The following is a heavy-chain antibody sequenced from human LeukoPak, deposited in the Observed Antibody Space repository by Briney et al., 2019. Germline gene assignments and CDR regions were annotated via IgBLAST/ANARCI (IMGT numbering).Heavy chain of an antibody. V-gene: IGHV3-11*01. CDR2: ISSSGSTI. D-gene: IGHD3-10*01. CDR1: GFTFSDYY. Sequence: GGSLRLSCAASGFTFSDYYMSWIRQAPGKGLEWVSYISSSGSTIYYADSVKGRFTISRDNAKNSLYLQMNSLRAKDTPVYFCARDDYGSGSYYYYYYMDVWGKGTTVTVSS. J-gene: IGHJ6*03. CDR3: ARDDYGSGSYYYYYYMDV.